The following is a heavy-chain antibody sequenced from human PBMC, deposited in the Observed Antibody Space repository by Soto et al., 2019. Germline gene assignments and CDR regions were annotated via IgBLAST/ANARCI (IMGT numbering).Heavy chain of an antibody. CDR2: IKQDGSEK. J-gene: IGHJ3*02. V-gene: IGHV3-7*01. CDR1: GFTFSTSW. Sequence: EVQLVESGGGLVQPGGSLRLSSAASGFTFSTSWMSWVRQAPGKGLEWMANIKQDGSEKYYVDSMKGRFTISRDNAKNSLYLQMNSLRAEDTAVYYCARGGIGYCTGETSYYTAFDTWGQGAMVTVSS. CDR3: ARGGIGYCTGETSYYTAFDT. D-gene: IGHD2-8*02.